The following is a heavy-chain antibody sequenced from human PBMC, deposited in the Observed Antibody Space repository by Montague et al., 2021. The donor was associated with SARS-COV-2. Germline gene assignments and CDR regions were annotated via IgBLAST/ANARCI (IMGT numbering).Heavy chain of an antibody. CDR1: GGSISSFY. Sequence: SETLSLTCTVSGGSISSFYWSWFRQPPGKGLEWIGYIYDSGSTNYNPSLTSRVTISVDTSKNQFSLKVNSVTAADTAVYYCARHYGANLAGVYWGQGTLVTVSS. D-gene: IGHD4-23*01. J-gene: IGHJ4*02. CDR2: IYDSGST. V-gene: IGHV4-59*08. CDR3: ARHYGANLAGVY.